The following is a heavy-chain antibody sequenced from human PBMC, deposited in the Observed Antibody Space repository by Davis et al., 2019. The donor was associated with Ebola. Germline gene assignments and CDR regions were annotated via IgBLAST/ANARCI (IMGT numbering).Heavy chain of an antibody. J-gene: IGHJ4*02. CDR2: ISAYNGNT. CDR3: ARDRTIFGVAATGGY. CDR1: GYTFTSYG. D-gene: IGHD3-3*01. V-gene: IGHV1-18*01. Sequence: ASVKVSCKASGYTFTSYGISWVRQAPGQGLEWMGWISAYNGNTNYAQKLQGRVTMTTDTSTSTAYMELRSLRSDDTAVYYCARDRTIFGVAATGGYWGQGTLVTVSS.